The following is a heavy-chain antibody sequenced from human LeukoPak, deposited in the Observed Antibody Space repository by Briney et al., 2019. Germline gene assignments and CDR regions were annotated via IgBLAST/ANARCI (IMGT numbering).Heavy chain of an antibody. CDR2: INPNSGVT. J-gene: IGHJ6*03. CDR1: GYTFTDYY. Sequence: GASVTVSCKASGYTFTDYYMHWVRQAPGQGLEWMGWINPNSGVTNYAQKRQGRVTMTTDTSTSTAYMELRGLRSDDTAVYYCARAYLPYYDILTGKDHYYYYMDVWGKGTTVTISS. CDR3: ARAYLPYYDILTGKDHYYYYMDV. D-gene: IGHD3-9*01. V-gene: IGHV1-2*02.